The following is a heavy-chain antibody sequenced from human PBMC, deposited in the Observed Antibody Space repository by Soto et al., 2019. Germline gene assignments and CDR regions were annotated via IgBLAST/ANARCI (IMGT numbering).Heavy chain of an antibody. CDR3: AKGVVVEDNGFDP. Sequence: QVQLVESGGGVVQPGRSLRLSCAASGFTFSSYGMHWVRQAPGKGLEWVAVISYDGSNKYYADSVRGRFTISRDNSKNTLYLQMNSLRDEDTAVYYCAKGVVVEDNGFDPWGQGTLVTVSS. D-gene: IGHD2-15*01. CDR2: ISYDGSNK. CDR1: GFTFSSYG. V-gene: IGHV3-30*18. J-gene: IGHJ5*02.